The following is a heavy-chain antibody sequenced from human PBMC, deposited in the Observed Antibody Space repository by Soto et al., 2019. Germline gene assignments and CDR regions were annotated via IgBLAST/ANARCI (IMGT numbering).Heavy chain of an antibody. Sequence: SVKVSCKASGGTFSSYAISWVRQAPGQGLEWMGGIIPIFGTANYAQKFQGRVTITADESTSTAYMELSSLRSEDTAVYYCATPRDSIAVAGETEYSFDYWGQGPMVTLSS. CDR2: IIPIFGTA. CDR1: GGTFSSYA. V-gene: IGHV1-69*13. CDR3: ATPRDSIAVAGETEYSFDY. J-gene: IGHJ4*02. D-gene: IGHD6-19*01.